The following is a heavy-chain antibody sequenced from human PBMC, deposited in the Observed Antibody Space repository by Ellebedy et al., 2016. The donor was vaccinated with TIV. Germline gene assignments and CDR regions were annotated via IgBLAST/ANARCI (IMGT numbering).Heavy chain of an antibody. J-gene: IGHJ5*02. Sequence: AASVKVSCKASGYTFTSYGISWVRQAPGQGLEWMGWISAYNGNTNYAQKLQGRVTMTTDTSTSTAYMELRSLRSDDTAVYYCAREEGYCSGGSCYWWGWFDPWGQGTLVTVSS. CDR1: GYTFTSYG. CDR3: AREEGYCSGGSCYWWGWFDP. V-gene: IGHV1-18*01. CDR2: ISAYNGNT. D-gene: IGHD2-15*01.